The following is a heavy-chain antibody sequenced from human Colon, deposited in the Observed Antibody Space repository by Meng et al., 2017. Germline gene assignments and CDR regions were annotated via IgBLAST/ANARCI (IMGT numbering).Heavy chain of an antibody. CDR1: GDSITYDNW. D-gene: IGHD3-22*01. V-gene: IGHV4-4*02. CDR3: ARNGFYSLGY. CDR2: IHHGRGT. Sequence: QVHLQGRGPGLVKPSGTLSLTCAVSGDSITYDNWWSWLRQPPGKGLEWIGEIHHGRGTNYNPALRSRVTFSLDKSRNQLSLTLTSVTAADTAVYYCARNGFYSLGYWGPGALVTVSS. J-gene: IGHJ4*02.